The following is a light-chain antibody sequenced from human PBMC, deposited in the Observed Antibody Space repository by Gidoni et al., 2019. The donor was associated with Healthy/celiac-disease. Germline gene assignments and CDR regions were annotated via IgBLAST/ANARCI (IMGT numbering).Light chain of an antibody. J-gene: IGLJ2*01. CDR2: KDS. CDR1: ALPKQY. V-gene: IGLV3-25*03. CDR3: QSADSSGTSVV. Sequence: SYELHQPPSVSVSPGQTARITCSGDALPKQYAYWYQQKPGQAPVLVIYKDSERPSGIPERFSGSSSGTTVTLTISGVQAEDEADYYFQSADSSGTSVVFGGGTKLTVL.